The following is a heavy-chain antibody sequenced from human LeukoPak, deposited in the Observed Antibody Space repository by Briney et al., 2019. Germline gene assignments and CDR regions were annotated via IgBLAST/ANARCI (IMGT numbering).Heavy chain of an antibody. CDR3: ARNMVVNSLDN. Sequence: KPSETLSLTCTVSGGSIRSYYWGWIRQPPGKGLEWIGFIYYSGTTNYNPSLKSRVTISVDTSKNQFSLRLTSVTAADTAVYYCARNMVVNSLDNWGQGTLVTVSS. CDR2: IYYSGTT. J-gene: IGHJ4*02. V-gene: IGHV4-59*01. CDR1: GGSIRSYY. D-gene: IGHD2-21*01.